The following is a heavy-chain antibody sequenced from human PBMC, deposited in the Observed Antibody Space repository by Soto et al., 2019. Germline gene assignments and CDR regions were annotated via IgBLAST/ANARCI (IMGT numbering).Heavy chain of an antibody. CDR1: GFMFGSYW. CDR2: MKRDGSEK. Sequence: GGSLRLSCTASGFMFGSYWMTWVRHVPGKGLQWVANMKRDGSEKYYVDFVKGRFTISRDNADNSVFLDMNNLRVDDTATYYCARVRATDYEIDYWGQGALVTVYS. V-gene: IGHV3-7*03. J-gene: IGHJ4*02. CDR3: ARVRATDYEIDY. D-gene: IGHD4-17*01.